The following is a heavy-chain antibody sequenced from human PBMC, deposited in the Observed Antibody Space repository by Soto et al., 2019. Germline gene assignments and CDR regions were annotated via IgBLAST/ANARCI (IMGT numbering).Heavy chain of an antibody. CDR3: ARGGSTGWFYFGF. J-gene: IGHJ4*02. D-gene: IGHD3-9*01. CDR2: TPGSGGSS. Sequence: PGGSLRLSCAASGFTFKSYAMNWVRQAPGKGLEWVASTPGSGGSSYYADSVKGRFTISRDNSKNTLYLDLNSLKAEDTAMYYCARGGSTGWFYFGFWGQGTQVTVSS. CDR1: GFTFKSYA. V-gene: IGHV3-23*01.